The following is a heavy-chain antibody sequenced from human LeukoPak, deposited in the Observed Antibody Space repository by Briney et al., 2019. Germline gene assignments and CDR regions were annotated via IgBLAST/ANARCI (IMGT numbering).Heavy chain of an antibody. D-gene: IGHD3-10*01. J-gene: IGHJ4*02. V-gene: IGHV3-30*03. CDR1: GFTFGDYA. CDR3: ARDHYYSSGTYQDY. Sequence: AGGSLRLSCAASGFTFGDYAMHWVRQAPGKGLEWVAVISKEGNNKYYVDSVKGRFTISRDNSKNTLYLQMDSLRAEDTAVFYCARDHYYSSGTYQDYWGQGTLVTVSS. CDR2: ISKEGNNK.